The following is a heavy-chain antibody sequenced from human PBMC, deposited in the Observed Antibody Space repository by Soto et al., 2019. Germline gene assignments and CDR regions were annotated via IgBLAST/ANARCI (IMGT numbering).Heavy chain of an antibody. J-gene: IGHJ4*02. CDR1: GFTFSSYG. CDR3: ARSRIAVAGTRRGPFDY. Sequence: QVQLVESGGGVVQPGRSLRLSCAASGFTFSSYGMHWVRQAPGKGLEWVAVIWYDGSNKYYADSVKGRFTISGDNSKNTVYLQMNSLRAEDTAVYYWARSRIAVAGTRRGPFDYWGQGTLVTVSS. CDR2: IWYDGSNK. V-gene: IGHV3-33*01. D-gene: IGHD6-19*01.